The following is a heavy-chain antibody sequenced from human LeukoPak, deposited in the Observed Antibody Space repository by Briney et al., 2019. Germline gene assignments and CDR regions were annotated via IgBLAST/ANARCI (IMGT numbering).Heavy chain of an antibody. Sequence: PGGSLRLSCAASGFTFDDYAMHWVRQAPGKGLEWVSGISWNSGSIGYADSVKGRFTISRDNAKNSLYLQMNSLRAEDTALYYCAKELGNYYDSSGYSLDYWGQGTLVTVSS. CDR2: ISWNSGSI. V-gene: IGHV3-9*01. CDR3: AKELGNYYDSSGYSLDY. D-gene: IGHD3-22*01. CDR1: GFTFDDYA. J-gene: IGHJ4*02.